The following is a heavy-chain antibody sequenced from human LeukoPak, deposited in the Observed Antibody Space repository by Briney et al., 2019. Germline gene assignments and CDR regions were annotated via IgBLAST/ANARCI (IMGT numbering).Heavy chain of an antibody. Sequence: GGSLRLSCAASGFSFNTYSMNWVRQAPGKGLEWISFISSSSSTIYYADSVKGQFTISRDNAKNSLYLQMNSLRAEDTAVYYCARDRGYYFDYWGQGALVTVSS. CDR1: GFSFNTYS. V-gene: IGHV3-48*01. D-gene: IGHD2-15*01. J-gene: IGHJ4*02. CDR3: ARDRGYYFDY. CDR2: ISSSSSTI.